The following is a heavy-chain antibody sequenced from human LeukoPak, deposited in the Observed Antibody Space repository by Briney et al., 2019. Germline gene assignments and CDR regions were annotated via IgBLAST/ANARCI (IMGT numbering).Heavy chain of an antibody. CDR2: ISSSSSTI. CDR1: GFTFSSYS. J-gene: IGHJ4*02. Sequence: GGSLRLSCAAPGFTFSSYSMNWVRQAPGKGLEWVSYISSSSSTIYYADSVKGRFTISRDNAKNSLYLQMNSLRAEDTAVYYCARVSPRYYVDYWGQGTLVTVSS. CDR3: ARVSPRYYVDY. V-gene: IGHV3-48*01.